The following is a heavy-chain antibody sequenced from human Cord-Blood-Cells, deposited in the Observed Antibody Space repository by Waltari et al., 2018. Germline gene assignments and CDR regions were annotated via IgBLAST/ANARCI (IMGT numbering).Heavy chain of an antibody. D-gene: IGHD2-15*01. Sequence: QVQLQQWGAGLLKPSETLSLTCAVYGGSFSGYYWRWIRQPPGTGLEWIGEINHSGSTNYNPSLKSRVTISVDTSKNQFSLKLSSVTAADTAVYYCARGPWRAYCSGGSCYAFDIWGQGTMVTVSS. CDR1: GGSFSGYY. CDR3: ARGPWRAYCSGGSCYAFDI. J-gene: IGHJ3*02. V-gene: IGHV4-34*01. CDR2: INHSGST.